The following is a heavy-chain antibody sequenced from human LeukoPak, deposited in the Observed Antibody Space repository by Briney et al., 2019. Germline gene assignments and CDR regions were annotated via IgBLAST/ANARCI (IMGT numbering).Heavy chain of an antibody. J-gene: IGHJ3*02. CDR3: ARGKGIRGIDAFGI. D-gene: IGHD3-10*01. V-gene: IGHV5-51*01. CDR1: GYSFNNYW. CDR2: ICPRDTDI. Sequence: GESLKISCEASGYSFNNYWIAWVRQMPGKGLEWVGIICPRDTDIRHSPSFQGHVAISADKSITTAHLQWSSLKHSDAAVYYGARGKGIRGIDAFGIWGQGTMVTVSS.